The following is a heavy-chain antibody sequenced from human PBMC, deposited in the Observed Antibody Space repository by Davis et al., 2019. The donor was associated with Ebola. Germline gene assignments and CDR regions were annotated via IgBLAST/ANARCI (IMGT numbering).Heavy chain of an antibody. Sequence: GESLKISCAASGFTFSASAMHWVRQASGKGLEWVGRIKSKTDGGTTDYAAPVKGRFTISRDDSKNTLYLQMNSLKTEDTAVYYCSTVTDYGMDVWGKGTTVTVSS. CDR3: STVTDYGMDV. V-gene: IGHV3-15*01. J-gene: IGHJ6*04. CDR1: GFTFSASA. D-gene: IGHD2-21*02. CDR2: IKSKTDGGTT.